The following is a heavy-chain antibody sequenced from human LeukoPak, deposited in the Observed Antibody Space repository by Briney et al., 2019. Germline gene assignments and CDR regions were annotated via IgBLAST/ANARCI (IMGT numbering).Heavy chain of an antibody. D-gene: IGHD3-10*02. J-gene: IGHJ6*02. V-gene: IGHV4-34*01. CDR2: INHSGST. CDR3: ARGGPPVRGVIHKARYYYGMDV. CDR1: GGSISGYY. Sequence: PSETLSLTCAVYGGSISGYYWSWIRQPPGKGLEWIGEINHSGSTNYNPSLKSRVTISVDTSKNQFSLKLSSVTAADTAVYYCARGGPPVRGVIHKARYYYGMDVWGQGTTVTVSS.